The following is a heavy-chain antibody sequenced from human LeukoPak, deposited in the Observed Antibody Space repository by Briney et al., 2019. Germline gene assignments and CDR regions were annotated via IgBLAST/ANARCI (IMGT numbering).Heavy chain of an antibody. D-gene: IGHD3-3*01. CDR3: ARAAGYDFWSGYSPFDY. V-gene: IGHV4-34*01. CDR2: INHSGST. Sequence: PSETLSLTCAVSGGSFSGYYWSWIRQPPGKGLEWIGEINHSGSTNYNPSLKSRVTISVDTSKNQFSLKLSSVTAADTAVYYCARAAGYDFWSGYSPFDYWGQGTLVTVSS. CDR1: GGSFSGYY. J-gene: IGHJ4*02.